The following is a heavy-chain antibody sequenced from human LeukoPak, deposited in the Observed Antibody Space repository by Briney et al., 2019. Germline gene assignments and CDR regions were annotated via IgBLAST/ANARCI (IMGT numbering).Heavy chain of an antibody. CDR2: ISSSSSYI. J-gene: IGHJ5*02. Sequence: GSLRLSCAASGFPFSSYSMNWVRQAPGKGLEWVSSISSSSSYIYYADSVKGRFTISRDNAKNSLYLQMNSLRAEDTAVYYCARVGSNYYGSGSYYPYNWFDPWGQGTLVTVSS. D-gene: IGHD3-10*01. CDR3: ARVGSNYYGSGSYYPYNWFDP. V-gene: IGHV3-21*01. CDR1: GFPFSSYS.